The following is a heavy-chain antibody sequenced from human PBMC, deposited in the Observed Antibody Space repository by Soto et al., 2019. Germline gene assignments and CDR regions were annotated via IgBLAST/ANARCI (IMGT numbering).Heavy chain of an antibody. J-gene: IGHJ3*02. CDR3: ARGPAALRVHDAFDI. CDR1: GYSFTSYW. CDR2: IYPGDPDT. D-gene: IGHD2-2*01. V-gene: IGHV5-51*01. Sequence: GESLKISCKGSGYSFTSYWIGWVRQMPGKGLEWMGIIYPGDPDTRYSPSFQGQVTISADKSISTAYLQWSSLKASDTAMYYCARGPAALRVHDAFDIWGQGTMVTVSS.